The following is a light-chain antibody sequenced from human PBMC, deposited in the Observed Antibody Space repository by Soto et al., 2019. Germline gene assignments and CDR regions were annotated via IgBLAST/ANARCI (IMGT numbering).Light chain of an antibody. Sequence: AIQMTQSPSSLSASVGDRVIITCRASQAIRNDLGWYQQKPGKAPKLLIYTASTLQSGVPSRFSGSGSAADFTLTIRSLQPEDSATYYCLHHYSYPRTFGQGTKVDIK. CDR1: QAIRND. CDR3: LHHYSYPRT. J-gene: IGKJ1*01. V-gene: IGKV1-6*01. CDR2: TAS.